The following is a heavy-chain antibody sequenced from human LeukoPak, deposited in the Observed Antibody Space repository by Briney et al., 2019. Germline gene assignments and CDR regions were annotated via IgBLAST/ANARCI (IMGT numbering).Heavy chain of an antibody. J-gene: IGHJ4*02. V-gene: IGHV3-30*03. CDR3: ARDWARGDSYYVDY. Sequence: GGSLRLSCAASGFTFSGYGMHWVRQAPGKGLECVALISTDGSNKDYADSVKGRFTISRDNSKNTLYPQMDSLRAEDTAVYYCARDWARGDSYYVDYWGQGTLVTVSS. D-gene: IGHD2-21*02. CDR1: GFTFSGYG. CDR2: ISTDGSNK.